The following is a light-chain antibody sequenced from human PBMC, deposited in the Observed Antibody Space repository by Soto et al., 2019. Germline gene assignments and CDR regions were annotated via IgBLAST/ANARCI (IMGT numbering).Light chain of an antibody. J-gene: IGKJ1*01. CDR1: QNIGNY. CDR2: EAS. V-gene: IGKV3-11*01. Sequence: EIVLTQSPATLSLSPGERATLSCRASQNIGNYLAWYRQKPGQAPRLLIYEASNRATGIPARFSGSGSGTDFTLTISRLEPEDFAVYYCQQRSRWPPTWTFGQGTRVDIK. CDR3: QQRSRWPPTWT.